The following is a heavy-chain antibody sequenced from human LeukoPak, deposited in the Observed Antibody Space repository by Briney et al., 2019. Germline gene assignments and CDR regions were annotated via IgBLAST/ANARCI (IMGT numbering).Heavy chain of an antibody. Sequence: GGSLRLSCAASGFTFSTHGMNWVRQAPGKGLKWVSYIGTSSNVIYYADSVKGRFTISRDNAKNSLYLQMNSLRAEDTAVYYCARHDFGANSGDYWGPGTLVTVSS. D-gene: IGHD4-23*01. J-gene: IGHJ4*02. CDR2: IGTSSNVI. CDR3: ARHDFGANSGDY. V-gene: IGHV3-48*04. CDR1: GFTFSTHG.